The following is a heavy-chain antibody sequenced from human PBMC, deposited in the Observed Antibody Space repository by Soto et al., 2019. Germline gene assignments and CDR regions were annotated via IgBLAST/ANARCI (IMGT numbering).Heavy chain of an antibody. D-gene: IGHD5-12*01. CDR1: GGSISSYY. Sequence: SETLSLTCTVSGGSISSYYWSWIRQPPGKGLEWIGYIYYSGSTNYNPSLKSRVTISVDTSKNQFSLKLSSVTAADTAVYYCARRDIAATIDAFDIWGQGTMVTVSS. CDR2: IYYSGST. J-gene: IGHJ3*02. V-gene: IGHV4-59*08. CDR3: ARRDIAATIDAFDI.